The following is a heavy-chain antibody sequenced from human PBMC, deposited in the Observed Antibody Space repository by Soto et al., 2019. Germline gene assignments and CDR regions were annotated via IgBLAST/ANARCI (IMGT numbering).Heavy chain of an antibody. J-gene: IGHJ6*02. V-gene: IGHV3-33*01. D-gene: IGHD1-26*01. Sequence: QVQLVESGGGVVQPGRSLRLSCAASGFTFSNNGMHWVRQAPGKGLEWVAGILYDGINKYYADSVKGRFNNYRDNSKNTVYLEKNKQRAEDTAVYYCARDRVQIVDAMDVWGQGTTVTVSS. CDR3: ARDRVQIVDAMDV. CDR2: ILYDGINK. CDR1: GFTFSNNG.